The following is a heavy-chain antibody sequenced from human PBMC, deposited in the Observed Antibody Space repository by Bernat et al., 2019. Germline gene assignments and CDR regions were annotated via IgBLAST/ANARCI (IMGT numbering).Heavy chain of an antibody. V-gene: IGHV4-59*01. CDR1: GGSISSYY. Sequence: QVQLQESGPGLVKPSETLSLTCTVSGGSISSYYWSWIRQPPGKGLEWIGYIYYSGSTNYNPSLKSRVTISVDTSKNQFSLKLSSVTAADTAVYYCAREYSSGWSSYFDYWGQGTLVIVSS. CDR3: AREYSSGWSSYFDY. D-gene: IGHD6-19*01. J-gene: IGHJ4*02. CDR2: IYYSGST.